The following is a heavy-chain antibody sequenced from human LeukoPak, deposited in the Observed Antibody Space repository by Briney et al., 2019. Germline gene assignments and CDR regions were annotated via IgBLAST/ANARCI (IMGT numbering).Heavy chain of an antibody. J-gene: IGHJ5*02. D-gene: IGHD3-10*01. CDR3: ARDLMSRDYYGSGLNWFDP. CDR2: IYSSGNT. Sequence: SETLTLTCTVSGDSISSYHRSWIRQPAGKGLEWVGRIYSSGNTIYNPSLKSRVTMSVDTSKNQSSLKLSSVTAADTAVYYCARDLMSRDYYGSGLNWFDPWGQGTLVTVSS. V-gene: IGHV4-4*07. CDR1: GDSISSYH.